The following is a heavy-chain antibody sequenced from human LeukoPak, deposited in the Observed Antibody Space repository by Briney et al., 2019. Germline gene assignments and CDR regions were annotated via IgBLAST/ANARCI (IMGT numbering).Heavy chain of an antibody. V-gene: IGHV4-59*01. J-gene: IGHJ6*02. CDR1: GGSISSYY. CDR2: IYYSGST. CDR3: AREGGYSYGYYYYYYGMDV. D-gene: IGHD5-18*01. Sequence: PSETLSLTCTASGGSISSYYWSWIRQPPGKGLEWIGYIYYSGSTNYNPSLKSRVTISVDTSKNQFSLKLSSVTAADTAVYYCAREGGYSYGYYYYYYGMDVWGQGTTVTVSS.